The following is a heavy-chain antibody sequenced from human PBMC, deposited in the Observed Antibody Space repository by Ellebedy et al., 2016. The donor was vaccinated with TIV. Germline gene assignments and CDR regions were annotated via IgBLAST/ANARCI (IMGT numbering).Heavy chain of an antibody. CDR3: ARDRRAMVRAKSRAYYYYGMDV. V-gene: IGHV3-30*07. CDR1: GFTFSSYA. CDR2: ISYDGSNK. D-gene: IGHD3-10*01. Sequence: GESLKISCAASGFTFSSYAMHWVRQAPGKGLEWVAVISYDGSNKYYADSVKGRFTISRENSKNTLYLQMNSLRAEDTAVYYCARDRRAMVRAKSRAYYYYGMDVWGQGTTVTVSS. J-gene: IGHJ6*02.